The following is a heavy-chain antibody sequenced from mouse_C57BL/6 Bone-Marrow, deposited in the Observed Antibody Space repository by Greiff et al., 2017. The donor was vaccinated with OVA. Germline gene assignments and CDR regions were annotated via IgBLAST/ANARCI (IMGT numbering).Heavy chain of an antibody. Sequence: EVQLVESGGGLVQPGGSLKLSCVASGFTFSNYWMNWVRQSPEKGLEWVAQIRLKSDNYATHYAESVKGRFTISRDDSKSSVYLQMNNLRAEDTGIYYCTGGRWLLRLYYAMDYWGQGTSVTVSS. CDR3: TGGRWLLRLYYAMDY. J-gene: IGHJ4*01. CDR2: IRLKSDNYAT. V-gene: IGHV6-3*01. D-gene: IGHD2-3*01. CDR1: GFTFSNYW.